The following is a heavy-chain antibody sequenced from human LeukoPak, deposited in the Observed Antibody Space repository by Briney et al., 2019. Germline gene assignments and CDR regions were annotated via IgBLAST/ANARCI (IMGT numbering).Heavy chain of an antibody. Sequence: GGFLRLSCAASGFTFSNYAVTWVRQAPGKGLEWVSTIIDDGRTYYADSVKGRFTISRDNSKNTLYLQMNSLRAEDTAVYYCARDLRNGMDVWGQGTTVTVSS. CDR2: IIDDGRT. CDR1: GFTFSNYA. J-gene: IGHJ6*02. V-gene: IGHV3-23*01. CDR3: ARDLRNGMDV.